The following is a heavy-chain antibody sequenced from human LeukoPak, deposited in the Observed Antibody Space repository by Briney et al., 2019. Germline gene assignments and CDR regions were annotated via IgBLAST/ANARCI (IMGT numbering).Heavy chain of an antibody. Sequence: PGGSLRLSCAASGFTFGSYTMHWVRQAPGKGLEWVSYLTPGGTIYYGDSVRGRFTISRDNAKSSLYLQMNSPRVEDTAVYYCVRDLSASYYDFWGQGTLVTVSS. V-gene: IGHV3-48*03. CDR1: GFTFGSYT. CDR3: VRDLSASYYDF. J-gene: IGHJ4*02. D-gene: IGHD3-3*01. CDR2: LTPGGTI.